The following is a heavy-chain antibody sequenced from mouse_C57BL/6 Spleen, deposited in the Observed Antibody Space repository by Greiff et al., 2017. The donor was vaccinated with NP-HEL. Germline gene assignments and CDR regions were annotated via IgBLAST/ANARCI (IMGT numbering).Heavy chain of an antibody. J-gene: IGHJ2*01. V-gene: IGHV1-50*01. D-gene: IGHD1-1*01. CDR1: GYTFTSYW. Sequence: VQLQQPGAELVKPGASVKLSCKASGYTFTSYWMQWVKQRPGQGLEWIGEIDPSDSYTNYNQKFKGKATLTVDTSSSTAYMQLSSLTSEDSAVYYCARYGSSYNYFDYWGQGTTLTVSS. CDR2: IDPSDSYT. CDR3: ARYGSSYNYFDY.